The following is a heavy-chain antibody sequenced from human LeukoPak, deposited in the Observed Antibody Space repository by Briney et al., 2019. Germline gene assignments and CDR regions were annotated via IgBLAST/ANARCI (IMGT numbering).Heavy chain of an antibody. J-gene: IGHJ4*02. V-gene: IGHV3-7*01. CDR3: ARDWPMLQHAAGDFDY. CDR2: IKQDGSEK. CDR1: GFTFSSYW. Sequence: PGGSLRLSCAASGFTFSSYWMSWVRQAPGKGLEGVANIKQDGSEKYYVDSVKGRFTISRDNAKNSLYLQMNSLRAEDTAVYYCARDWPMLQHAAGDFDYWGQGTLVTVSS. D-gene: IGHD6-13*01.